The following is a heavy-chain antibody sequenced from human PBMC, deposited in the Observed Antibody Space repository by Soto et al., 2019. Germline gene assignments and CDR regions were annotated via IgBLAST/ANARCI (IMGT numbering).Heavy chain of an antibody. D-gene: IGHD3-22*01. J-gene: IGHJ4*02. V-gene: IGHV3-30*18. CDR1: GFTFSSYG. CDR3: AKFFAANYYDSSGYYQGPNDY. CDR2: LSSDGSNK. Sequence: QVQLVESGGGVVQPGRSLRLSCAASGFTFSSYGMHWVRQAPGKGLEWVAVLSSDGSNKYYADSVKGRFTISRDNSKNTLYLQMNSLRAEDTAVYYCAKFFAANYYDSSGYYQGPNDYWGQGTLVTVSS.